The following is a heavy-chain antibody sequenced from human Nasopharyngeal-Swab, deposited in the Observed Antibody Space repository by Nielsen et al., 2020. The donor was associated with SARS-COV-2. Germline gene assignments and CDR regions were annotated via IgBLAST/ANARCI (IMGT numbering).Heavy chain of an antibody. D-gene: IGHD6-13*01. CDR2: IHRGGTT. CDR3: ANVRVASAGTFDF. V-gene: IGHV4-4*02. Sequence: RQPPGKGPEWIGEIHRGGTTNYNPSLESRVTISLDKSKNQFSLRLNSVTAADTAVYYCANVRVASAGTFDFWGLGTLVTVSS. J-gene: IGHJ4*02.